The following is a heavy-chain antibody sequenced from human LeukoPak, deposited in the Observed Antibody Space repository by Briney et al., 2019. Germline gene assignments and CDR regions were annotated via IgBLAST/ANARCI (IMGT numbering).Heavy chain of an antibody. Sequence: GRSLRLSCAASGFTFSIYGMHWVRQAPGKGLEWVTLISYDGSIQHYVDSVKGRFTIARDNSKNTVYLQMNTLRAEDTAAYYCAKDRQCSGGSCYSGFDSWGQGTLVTVSS. J-gene: IGHJ4*02. CDR1: GFTFSIYG. V-gene: IGHV3-30*18. CDR2: ISYDGSIQ. CDR3: AKDRQCSGGSCYSGFDS. D-gene: IGHD2-15*01.